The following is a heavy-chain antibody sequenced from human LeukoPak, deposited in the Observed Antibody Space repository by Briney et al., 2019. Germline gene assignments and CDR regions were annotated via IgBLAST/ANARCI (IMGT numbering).Heavy chain of an antibody. CDR2: ISGSGGST. Sequence: GGSLRLSCAASGFTFSSYAMSWVRQAPGKGLEWVSAISGSGGSTYYADSVKGRFTISRDNSKNTLYLQMNSLRAEDTAVYYCANDNYDFWSGYYGGGYYFDYWGQGTLVTVSS. V-gene: IGHV3-23*01. CDR1: GFTFSSYA. CDR3: ANDNYDFWSGYYGGGYYFDY. J-gene: IGHJ4*02. D-gene: IGHD3-3*01.